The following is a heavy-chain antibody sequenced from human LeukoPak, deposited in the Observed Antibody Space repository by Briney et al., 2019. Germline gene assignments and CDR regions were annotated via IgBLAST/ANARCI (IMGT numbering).Heavy chain of an antibody. D-gene: IGHD3-22*01. CDR2: IGYDGSNK. V-gene: IGHV3-30*02. CDR3: AKDYYDSSGYFHEYFQH. Sequence: GGPLKLSLAPPELTFISHASHWFRQAPAKGLGWVAFIGYDGSNKYYADSVKGRFTISRDNSKNTLYLQMNSLRAEDTAVYYCAKDYYDSSGYFHEYFQHWGQGTLVTVSS. CDR1: ELTFISHA. J-gene: IGHJ1*01.